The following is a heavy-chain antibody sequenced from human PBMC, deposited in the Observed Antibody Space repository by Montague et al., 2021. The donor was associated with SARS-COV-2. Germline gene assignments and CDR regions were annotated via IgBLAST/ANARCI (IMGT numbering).Heavy chain of an antibody. CDR3: ARGIRRTWIQLWVRSGFDY. CDR1: GGSISNSSYY. D-gene: IGHD5-18*01. CDR2: IYYSGST. J-gene: IGHJ4*02. V-gene: IGHV4-39*07. Sequence: SETLSLTCTVSGGSISNSSYYWGWIRQPPGKGLEWIGSIYYSGSTYYNPSLKSRVTISVDTSKNQFSLKLSSVTAADTAVYYCARGIRRTWIQLWVRSGFDYWGQGTLVTVSS.